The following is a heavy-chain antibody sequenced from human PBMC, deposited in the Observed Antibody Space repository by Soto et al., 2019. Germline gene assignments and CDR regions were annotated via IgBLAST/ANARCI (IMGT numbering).Heavy chain of an antibody. D-gene: IGHD7-27*01. CDR2: IGTAGDT. CDR1: GFSFSSYD. CDR3: ARRGALGYYGMDV. Sequence: EVQLVESGGGLVQPGGSLRLSCVASGFSFSSYDMHWVRQATGKGLEWVSAIGTAGDTYYPGSVKGRFTISRKNAKNSLYLQMNSLRAGDTAVYYCARRGALGYYGMDVWGQGTTVTVSS. V-gene: IGHV3-13*01. J-gene: IGHJ6*02.